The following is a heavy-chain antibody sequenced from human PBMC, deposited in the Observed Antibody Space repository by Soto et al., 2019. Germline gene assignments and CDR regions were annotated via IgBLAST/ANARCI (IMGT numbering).Heavy chain of an antibody. V-gene: IGHV3-23*01. CDR3: AKDRRAGGNSAFYFDF. CDR2: ISATGGGT. D-gene: IGHD3-16*01. J-gene: IGHJ4*02. CDR1: GFKFSNYA. Sequence: GGSLRLSCAASGFKFSNYAMSWVRQAPGKGLECVSLISATGGGTYYADSVKGRFTISRDNSHNTLYLQVHSLTAEDTAVYYCAKDRRAGGNSAFYFDFWGQGAQVTVSS.